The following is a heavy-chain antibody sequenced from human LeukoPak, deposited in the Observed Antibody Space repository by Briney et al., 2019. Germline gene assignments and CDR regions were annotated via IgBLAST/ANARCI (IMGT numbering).Heavy chain of an antibody. CDR2: FFHSGNT. CDR1: GGSITSSPYH. J-gene: IGHJ6*03. D-gene: IGHD1-1*01. Sequence: PSETLSLTCSVSGGSITSSPYHWGWLRQAPGKGLQWIGNFFHSGNTYYSPSLQSRVAISIDTSKNRFSLKLTSVTAADTAVYYARQIVGTSWNYYYSYIDVWGNGTSVSVSS. V-gene: IGHV4-39*01. CDR3: ARQIVGTSWNYYYSYIDV.